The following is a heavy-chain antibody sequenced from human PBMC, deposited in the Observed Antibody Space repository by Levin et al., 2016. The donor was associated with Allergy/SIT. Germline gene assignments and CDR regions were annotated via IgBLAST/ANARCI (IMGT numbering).Heavy chain of an antibody. Sequence: GESLKISCAASGFTFSSYEMNWVRQAPGKGLEWVSYISSSGSTIYYADSVKGRFTISRDNAKNSLYLQMNSLRAEDTAVYYCAREDHSSSWYPQTDYYYGMDVWGQGTTVTVSS. V-gene: IGHV3-48*03. CDR1: GFTFSSYE. CDR2: ISSSGSTI. D-gene: IGHD6-13*01. J-gene: IGHJ6*02. CDR3: AREDHSSSWYPQTDYYYGMDV.